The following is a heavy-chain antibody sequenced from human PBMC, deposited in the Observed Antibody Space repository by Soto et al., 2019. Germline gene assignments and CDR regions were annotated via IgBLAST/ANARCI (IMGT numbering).Heavy chain of an antibody. Sequence: QITLKESGPTLVKPTQTLTLTCTFSGFSLSTGGMGVGWIRQPPGKALEWLALIYWDGDRRYRPSLMSRLTLAKDTSKNQVVLTMTNMAPVDTATYYCVHSRCGGDCLQSYSSHYYYGMDIWGQGTTVTVSS. D-gene: IGHD2-21*02. CDR1: GFSLSTGGMG. V-gene: IGHV2-5*02. CDR3: VHSRCGGDCLQSYSSHYYYGMDI. J-gene: IGHJ6*02. CDR2: IYWDGDR.